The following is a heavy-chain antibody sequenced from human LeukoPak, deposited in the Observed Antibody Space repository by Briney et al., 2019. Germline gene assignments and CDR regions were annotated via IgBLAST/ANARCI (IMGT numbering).Heavy chain of an antibody. D-gene: IGHD2-2*01. Sequence: PGRSLRLSCAASGFTFSSYAMSWVRQAPGKGLEWVSAISGSGGSTYYADSVKGRLTISRDNSKNTLYLQMNSLRAEDTAVYYCAKKYCSSTSCPGRFDYWGQGTLVTVSS. CDR1: GFTFSSYA. CDR2: ISGSGGST. V-gene: IGHV3-23*01. J-gene: IGHJ4*02. CDR3: AKKYCSSTSCPGRFDY.